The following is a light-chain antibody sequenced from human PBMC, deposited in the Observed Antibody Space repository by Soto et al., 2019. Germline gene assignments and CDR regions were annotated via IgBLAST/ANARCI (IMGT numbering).Light chain of an antibody. J-gene: IGKJ1*01. CDR3: QQYNSYSPSWT. CDR1: QSISSW. V-gene: IGKV1-5*01. CDR2: DAS. Sequence: DIQMTQSPSTLSASVGDRVTITCRASQSISSWLAWYQQKPGKAPKLLIYDASSLESGVPSRFSGSGSGTEFTLTISILQHDDFATYYCQQYNSYSPSWTFGQGTKVEIK.